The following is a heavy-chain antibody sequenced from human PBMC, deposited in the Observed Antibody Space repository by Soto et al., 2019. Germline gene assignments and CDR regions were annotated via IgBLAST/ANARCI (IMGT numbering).Heavy chain of an antibody. D-gene: IGHD3-22*01. CDR3: ARGGRGYPWGDYYYYMDV. J-gene: IGHJ6*03. CDR1: GGSISSYY. CDR2: IYYSGST. V-gene: IGHV4-59*01. Sequence: SETLSLTCTVSGGSISSYYWSWIRQPPGKGLEWIGYIYYSGSTNYNPSLKSRVTISVDTSKNQFSLKLSSVTAADTAVYYCARGGRGYPWGDYYYYMDVWGKGTTVTVSS.